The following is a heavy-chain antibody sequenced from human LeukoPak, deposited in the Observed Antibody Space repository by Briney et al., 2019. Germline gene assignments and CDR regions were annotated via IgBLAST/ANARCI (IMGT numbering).Heavy chain of an antibody. Sequence: GGSLRLSCAASGFTFDDYAMRWVRQAPGKGLEWVSLISGDGGSTYYADSVKGRFTISRDDSKNSLYLQMNSLRTEDTALYYCAKDIGGGGSCYDYWGQGTLVTVSS. J-gene: IGHJ4*02. CDR3: AKDIGGGGSCYDY. CDR1: GFTFDDYA. V-gene: IGHV3-43*02. CDR2: ISGDGGST. D-gene: IGHD2-15*01.